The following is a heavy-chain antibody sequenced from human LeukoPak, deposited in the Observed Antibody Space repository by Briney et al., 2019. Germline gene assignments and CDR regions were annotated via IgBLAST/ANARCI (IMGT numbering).Heavy chain of an antibody. CDR3: AKDVYYYDSSGYYYDGY. CDR2: ISGSGGST. CDR1: GFTFSSYA. V-gene: IGHV3-23*01. J-gene: IGHJ4*02. D-gene: IGHD3-22*01. Sequence: GGSLRLSCAASGFTFSSYAMSWLRQAPGEGLEWVSAISGSGGSTYYADSVKGRFTISRDNSKNTLYLQMNSLRAEDTAVYYCAKDVYYYDSSGYYYDGYWGQGTLVTVSS.